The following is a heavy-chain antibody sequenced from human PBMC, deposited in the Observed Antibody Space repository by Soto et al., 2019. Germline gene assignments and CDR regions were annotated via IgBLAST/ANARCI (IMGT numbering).Heavy chain of an antibody. CDR3: ARDRSNSLYYYYYGLDV. V-gene: IGHV5-51*01. D-gene: IGHD6-13*01. Sequence: GESLKISCSGSGYSFSSYWIGWVRHMPGKGLEWMGTIHPGDSDTRYSPSFRGQVTISADKSISTAYLQWSSLKAPDTAIYYCARDRSNSLYYYYYGLDVWGQGTTVTVSS. CDR1: GYSFSSYW. CDR2: IHPGDSDT. J-gene: IGHJ6*02.